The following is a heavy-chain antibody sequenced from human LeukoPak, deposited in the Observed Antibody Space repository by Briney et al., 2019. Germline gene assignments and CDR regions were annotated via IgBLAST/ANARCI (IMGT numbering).Heavy chain of an antibody. CDR2: IIPILGIA. Sequence: ASVKVSCKASGGTFSSYAISWVRQAPGQGLEWMGRIIPILGIANYAQKFQGRVTMTRDTSISTAYMELSRLRSDDTAVYYCARTAAKDIVVVPAAMGFDPWGQGTLVTVSS. J-gene: IGHJ5*02. CDR1: GGTFSSYA. CDR3: ARTAAKDIVVVPAAMGFDP. D-gene: IGHD2-2*01. V-gene: IGHV1-69*04.